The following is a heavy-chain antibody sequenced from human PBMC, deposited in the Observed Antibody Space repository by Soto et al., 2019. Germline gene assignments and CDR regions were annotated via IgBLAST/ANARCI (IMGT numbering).Heavy chain of an antibody. V-gene: IGHV1-18*01. CDR1: GYSLNSSG. Sequence: KVSCKASGYSLNSSGISWARQEPGQGLEWMGWISAYNGNTNYAQKLQGRVTMTTDTSTSTAYMERRSLRSDDTAVYYCARAGYYDSSGYSNHYYYYYGMDVWGQGTTVTVSS. CDR3: ARAGYYDSSGYSNHYYYYYGMDV. D-gene: IGHD3-22*01. CDR2: ISAYNGNT. J-gene: IGHJ6*02.